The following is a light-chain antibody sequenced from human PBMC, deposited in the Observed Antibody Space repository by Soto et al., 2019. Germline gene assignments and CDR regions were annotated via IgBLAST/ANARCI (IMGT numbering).Light chain of an antibody. Sequence: QLVLTQPPSVSGAPGQRVTISCTGSSSNIGAGYDVHWYQQLPGTAPKLLIYGNSNRPSGVPDRISGSKSGTSASLAITGLQGEDEADYYCQSYDSSLSGYVFGTGTKLTVL. CDR3: QSYDSSLSGYV. CDR2: GNS. V-gene: IGLV1-40*01. CDR1: SSNIGAGYD. J-gene: IGLJ1*01.